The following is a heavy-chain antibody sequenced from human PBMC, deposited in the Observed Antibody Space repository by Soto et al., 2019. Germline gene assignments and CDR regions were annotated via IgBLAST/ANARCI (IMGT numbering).Heavy chain of an antibody. CDR1: GGTFSSYA. J-gene: IGHJ6*02. CDR2: IIPIFGTA. V-gene: IGHV1-69*01. Sequence: QVQLVQSGAEVKKPGSSVKVSCKASGGTFSSYAISWVRQAPGQGLEWMGGIIPIFGTANYAQKFQGRVTITADDSTSTAYMELSSLRSEDTAVYYCARLSTMVRGVITGSHGMDVWGQGTTVTVSS. D-gene: IGHD3-10*01. CDR3: ARLSTMVRGVITGSHGMDV.